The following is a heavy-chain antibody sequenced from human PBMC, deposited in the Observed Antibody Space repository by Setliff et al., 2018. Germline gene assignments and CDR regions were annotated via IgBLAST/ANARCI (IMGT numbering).Heavy chain of an antibody. Sequence: GGSLRLSCAASGFSAASGFTFSSSGMHWVRQAPGKGLEWVTFIRYGGTNDLYADSVKGRFTISRDNSKSTLYLQMNSLKGDDTAVYYCAKDTENDWGHAFDIWGQGTVVTVSS. J-gene: IGHJ3*02. D-gene: IGHD7-27*01. CDR3: AKDTENDWGHAFDI. CDR2: IRYGGTND. V-gene: IGHV3-30*02. CDR1: GFTFSSSG.